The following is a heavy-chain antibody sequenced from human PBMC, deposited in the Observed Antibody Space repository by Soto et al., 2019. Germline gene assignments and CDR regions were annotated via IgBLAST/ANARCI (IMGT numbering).Heavy chain of an antibody. D-gene: IGHD1-1*01. Sequence: SETLSLTCAVCGGSLSDYYWSWIRQSPGKGLEWIGEMHPSGYTDYNPSLKSRVTISVDTSKNQFSLRLTSVTAADTAVYYCARGRDEYKLGNVWGHGTTVTVSS. V-gene: IGHV4-34*01. CDR2: MHPSGYT. CDR3: ARGRDEYKLGNV. CDR1: GGSLSDYY. J-gene: IGHJ6*02.